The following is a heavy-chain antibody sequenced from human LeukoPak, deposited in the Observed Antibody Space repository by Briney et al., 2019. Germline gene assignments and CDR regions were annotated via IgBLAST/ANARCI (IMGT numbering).Heavy chain of an antibody. D-gene: IGHD5-18*01. Sequence: SETLSLTCTVSGGSISSGSYYWSWIRQPAGKGLEWIGRIYTSGSTNYNPSLKSRVTISVDTSKNQFSLKVASVTAADTAIYYCAKGAGGFSYYNWFDPWGQGTLVTVSS. CDR1: GGSISSGSYY. CDR3: AKGAGGFSYYNWFDP. J-gene: IGHJ5*02. V-gene: IGHV4-61*02. CDR2: IYTSGST.